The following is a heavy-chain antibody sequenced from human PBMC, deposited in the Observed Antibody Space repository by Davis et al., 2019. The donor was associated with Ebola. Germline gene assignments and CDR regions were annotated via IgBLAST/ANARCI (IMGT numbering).Heavy chain of an antibody. V-gene: IGHV3-7*01. CDR2: INQDGSET. Sequence: GGSLRLSCAASGFTLSSYWMSWVRQAPGKGLEWVANINQDGSETYYVDSVKGRFTISRDNAKNSLYLQMNSLRAEDTAVYYCARASSIAALFAAYWGQGTLVTVSS. CDR1: GFTLSSYW. J-gene: IGHJ4*02. CDR3: ARASSIAALFAAY. D-gene: IGHD6-6*01.